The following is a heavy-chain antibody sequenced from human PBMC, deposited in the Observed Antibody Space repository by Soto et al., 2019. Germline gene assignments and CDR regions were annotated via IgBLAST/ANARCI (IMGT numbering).Heavy chain of an antibody. V-gene: IGHV3-15*07. J-gene: IGHJ4*02. Sequence: PGGSLRLSCAASGFTFSSYGMHWVRQAPGKGLEWVGRIKSKTDGGTTDYAAPVKGRFTISRDDSKNTLYLQMNSLKTEDTAVYYCATEGDQYYDNSGSYFDYWGQGTLVTVSS. CDR3: ATEGDQYYDNSGSYFDY. CDR2: IKSKTDGGTT. D-gene: IGHD3-22*01. CDR1: GFTFSSYG.